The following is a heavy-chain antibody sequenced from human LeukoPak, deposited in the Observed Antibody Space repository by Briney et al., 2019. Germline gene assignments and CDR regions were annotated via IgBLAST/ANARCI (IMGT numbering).Heavy chain of an antibody. J-gene: IGHJ5*02. CDR1: GGSISRYY. CDR2: IDYSGST. CDR3: ARAAPMVRGLGNWFDP. D-gene: IGHD3-10*01. Sequence: PSETLSLTCTVSGGSISRYYWSWIRQPPGKGLEWIGYIDYSGSTNYNPSLKSRVTISIDTSKNQFSLNLSSVTAADTAVYYCARAAPMVRGLGNWFDPWGQGTLVTVSS. V-gene: IGHV4-59*01.